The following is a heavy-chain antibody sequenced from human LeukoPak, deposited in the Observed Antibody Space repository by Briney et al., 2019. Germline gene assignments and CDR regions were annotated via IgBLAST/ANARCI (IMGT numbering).Heavy chain of an antibody. Sequence: GGSLRLSCAASGFTFDDYAMHWVGQAPGKGLEWVSLISGDGGSTYYADSVKGRFTISRDNSKNSLYLQMNSLRTEDTALYYCAKDIADCSGGSCYFGGGFDPWGQGTLVTVSS. V-gene: IGHV3-43*02. D-gene: IGHD2-15*01. CDR3: AKDIADCSGGSCYFGGGFDP. CDR1: GFTFDDYA. J-gene: IGHJ5*02. CDR2: ISGDGGST.